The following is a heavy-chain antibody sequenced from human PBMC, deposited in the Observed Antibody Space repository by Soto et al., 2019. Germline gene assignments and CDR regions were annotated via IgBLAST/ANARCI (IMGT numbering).Heavy chain of an antibody. V-gene: IGHV4-31*03. CDR3: ARTTSGLELFDF. CDR1: GGSISSSGYF. Sequence: PSETLSFTCTVAGGSISSSGYFWSWIRQHPGKGLECIGYIYDSVPTSYNPSLTSRVSISVDTSQQQFSMKVTSVPATGPAVYFSARTTSGLELFDFWGPGTLVTVS. CDR2: IYDSVPT. D-gene: IGHD1-7*01. J-gene: IGHJ4*02.